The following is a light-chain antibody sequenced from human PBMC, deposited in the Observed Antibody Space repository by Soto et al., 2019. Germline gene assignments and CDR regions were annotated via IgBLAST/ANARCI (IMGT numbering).Light chain of an antibody. CDR1: QSISNW. Sequence: DIQMTQSPSTLSASVGDRVTITCRASQSISNWLAWYQQKPGKAPKLLIYDASSLESGVPSRFSGSGSGTEFTLTISSLQPDDFATYYCQQYNSYSVTFGQGTKVDIK. CDR3: QQYNSYSVT. J-gene: IGKJ1*01. V-gene: IGKV1-5*01. CDR2: DAS.